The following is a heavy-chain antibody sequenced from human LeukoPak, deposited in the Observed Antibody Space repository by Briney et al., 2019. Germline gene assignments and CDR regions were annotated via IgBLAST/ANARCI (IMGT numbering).Heavy chain of an antibody. Sequence: GGALRLSCPASGFPFSDYYISWIRRAPGKGLEWVQGISSSGTSTHYADSVKVRFTISRDNSKSMVYLQMNSLRADDTAIYYCAKERGFGGYYYYYMDVWGKGTSVTVYS. CDR2: ISSSGTST. CDR3: AKERGFGGYYYYYMDV. D-gene: IGHD3-3*01. CDR1: GFPFSDYY. J-gene: IGHJ6*03. V-gene: IGHV3-23*01.